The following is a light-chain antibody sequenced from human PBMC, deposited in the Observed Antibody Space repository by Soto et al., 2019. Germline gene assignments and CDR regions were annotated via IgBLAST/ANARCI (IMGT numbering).Light chain of an antibody. CDR1: SSDIGDYNF. CDR2: EVK. J-gene: IGLJ1*01. CDR3: SSYAGNNNFV. Sequence: QSVLTQPPSASGSPGQSVTVSCTGSSSDIGDYNFVSWYQQHPGKAPKLIIYEVKKWPSGVPDRFSASKSGNTASLTVSGLQAEDEADYYCSSYAGNNNFVFGSGTKVTVL. V-gene: IGLV2-8*01.